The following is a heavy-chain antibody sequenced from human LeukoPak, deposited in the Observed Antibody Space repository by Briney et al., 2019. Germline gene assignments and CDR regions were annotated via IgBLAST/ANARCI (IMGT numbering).Heavy chain of an antibody. CDR2: IYSGGST. D-gene: IGHD3-22*01. CDR1: GFTVSSNY. V-gene: IGHV3-53*01. CDR3: AKYAYYYDSSGYYDY. Sequence: PGGSLRLSCAASGFTVSSNYMSWVRQAPGKGLEWVSVIYSGGSTYYADSVKGRFTISRDNSKNTLYLQMNSLRAEDTAVYYCAKYAYYYDSSGYYDYWGQGTLVTVSS. J-gene: IGHJ4*02.